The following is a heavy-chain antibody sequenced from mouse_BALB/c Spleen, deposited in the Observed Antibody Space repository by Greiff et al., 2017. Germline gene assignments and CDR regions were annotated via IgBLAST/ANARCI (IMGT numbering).Heavy chain of an antibody. Sequence: EVKVVESGGGLVQPGGSLRLSCATSGFTFSGFYMAWVRQPPGKRLEWIAASRNKANDYTTEYSATVKGRFIVSRDTSQSILYLQMNALRAEDTAFYYCARDAYDGYFDYWGQGTTLTVSA. D-gene: IGHD2-3*01. V-gene: IGHV7-1*02. CDR1: GFTFSGFY. J-gene: IGHJ2*01. CDR2: SRNKANDYTT. CDR3: ARDAYDGYFDY.